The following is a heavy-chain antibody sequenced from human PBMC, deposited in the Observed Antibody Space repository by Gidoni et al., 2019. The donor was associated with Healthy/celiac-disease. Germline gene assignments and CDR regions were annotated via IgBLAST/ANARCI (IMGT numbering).Heavy chain of an antibody. D-gene: IGHD6-13*01. V-gene: IGHV4-59*01. Sequence: QVQLQESGPGLAKTSETLSLTCTASGGSISSYYWSWIRQPPGKGLEWIGYIYYSGSTNYNPSLKSRVTISVDTSKNQFSLKLSSVTAADTAVYYCARGQEYSSSWYRYWGQGTLVTVSS. J-gene: IGHJ4*02. CDR1: GGSISSYY. CDR2: IYYSGST. CDR3: ARGQEYSSSWYRY.